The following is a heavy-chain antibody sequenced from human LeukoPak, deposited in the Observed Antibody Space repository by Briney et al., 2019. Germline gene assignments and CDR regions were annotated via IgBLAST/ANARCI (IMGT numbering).Heavy chain of an antibody. D-gene: IGHD5-12*01. J-gene: IGHJ4*02. V-gene: IGHV3-7*04. CDR2: IKQDGSEK. CDR3: ARDGTYTDYDPDFDI. CDR1: GFTFSRFW. Sequence: GGSLRLSCAASGFTFSRFWISWVRQAPGKGLEWVANIKQDGSEKYYVDSAKGRFTISRDNAKNSLYLQMNSLRAEDTAVFYCARDGTYTDYDPDFDIWGQGTLVTVSS.